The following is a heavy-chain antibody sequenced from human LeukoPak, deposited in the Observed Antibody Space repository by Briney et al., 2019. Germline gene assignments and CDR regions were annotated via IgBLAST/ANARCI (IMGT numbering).Heavy chain of an antibody. CDR2: IYSGGST. D-gene: IGHD4-17*01. CDR3: ALGRNGDPYWYFDL. V-gene: IGHV3-53*01. J-gene: IGHJ2*01. CDR1: GFTVSSNY. Sequence: GGSLRLSCAASGFTVSSNYMSWVRQAPGKGLEWVSVIYSGGSTYYADSVKGRFTISRDNSKNTLYLQMNSLRAEDTAVYYCALGRNGDPYWYFDLWGRGTLVTVSS.